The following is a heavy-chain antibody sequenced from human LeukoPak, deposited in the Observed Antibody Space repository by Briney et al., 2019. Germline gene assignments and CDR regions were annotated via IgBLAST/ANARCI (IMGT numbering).Heavy chain of an antibody. J-gene: IGHJ4*02. CDR1: GFTFSSYW. V-gene: IGHV3-7*01. Sequence: PGGSLRLSCAASGFTFSSYWMSWVRQAPVKGLEWVANIKQDGSEKYYVDSVKGRFTISRDNAKNSLYLQMNSLRAEDTAVYYCARDLGGYGDYSDYWGQGTLVTVSS. D-gene: IGHD4-17*01. CDR3: ARDLGGYGDYSDY. CDR2: IKQDGSEK.